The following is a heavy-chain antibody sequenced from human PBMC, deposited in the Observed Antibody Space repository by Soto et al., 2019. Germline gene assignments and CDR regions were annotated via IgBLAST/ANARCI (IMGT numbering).Heavy chain of an antibody. CDR3: ARKGSGSYYLYYFDY. V-gene: IGHV1-3*01. Sequence: VASVKVSCKASGYTFTIYAMHWVPQAPGQRLEWMGWINAGNGNTKYSQKFQGRVTITRDTSASTAYMELSSLRSEDTAVYYCARKGSGSYYLYYFDYWGQGTLVTVSS. CDR2: INAGNGNT. J-gene: IGHJ4*02. D-gene: IGHD3-10*01. CDR1: GYTFTIYA.